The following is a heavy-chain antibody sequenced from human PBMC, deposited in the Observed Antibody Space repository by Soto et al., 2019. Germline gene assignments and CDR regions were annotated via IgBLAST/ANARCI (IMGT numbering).Heavy chain of an antibody. V-gene: IGHV3-13*01. CDR3: GRDGGYYGIGS. CDR1: GFTFSTYD. CDR2: IGTAGDT. D-gene: IGHD2-21*02. Sequence: GSLILSFAASGFTFSTYDMHWVRQVTGKGLEWVSVIGTAGDTYYPDSVRGRFTISRDNAKNSLYLQMNSLRAGDTAVYYCGRDGGYYGIGSWGQGTLVTVSS. J-gene: IGHJ4*02.